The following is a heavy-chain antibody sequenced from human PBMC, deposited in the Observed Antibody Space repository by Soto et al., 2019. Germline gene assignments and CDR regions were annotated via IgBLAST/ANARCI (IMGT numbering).Heavy chain of an antibody. CDR3: AADSSWYNWFDP. CDR2: IYYSGTT. V-gene: IGHV4-59*01. J-gene: IGHJ5*02. Sequence: QVQLQESGPRLVKPAETLSLTCNVSGASMSSYYWNWIRQTPGKGLEWIGWIYYSGTTKYTPSLKSRVTIAVDTSKNQFSLRLSSVTAADTAVYYCAADSSWYNWFDPWGQGTLVTVSS. D-gene: IGHD6-13*01. CDR1: GASMSSYY.